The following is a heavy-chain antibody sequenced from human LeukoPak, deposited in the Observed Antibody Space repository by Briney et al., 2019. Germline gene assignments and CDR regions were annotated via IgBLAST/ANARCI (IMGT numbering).Heavy chain of an antibody. D-gene: IGHD3-10*01. CDR1: GDSMTNYH. CDR2: ISYSGTT. Sequence: PDTLSLTCSVSGDSMTNYHWTWIRQPPGKELEWIGSISYSGTTNYNPSLNSRVTMSVDTSKKQFSLRLNSVTAADTAVYYCVRSGLVRGVSTWGQGTLVTVSS. J-gene: IGHJ4*02. CDR3: VRSGLVRGVST. V-gene: IGHV4-59*07.